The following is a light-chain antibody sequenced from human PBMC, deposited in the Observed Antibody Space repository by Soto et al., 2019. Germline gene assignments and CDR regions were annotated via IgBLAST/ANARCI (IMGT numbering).Light chain of an antibody. V-gene: IGLV2-14*01. CDR2: EVS. J-gene: IGLJ2*01. CDR1: SSDVGGYNY. Sequence: QFALTQPASVSGSPGQSITISCTGTSSDVGGYNYVSWYQQHPGKVSKLMIYEVSNRPSGVSNRFSGSKSGNTASLTISGLQAEDEADYYCSSYTSSSTLVFGGGTKLTAL. CDR3: SSYTSSSTLV.